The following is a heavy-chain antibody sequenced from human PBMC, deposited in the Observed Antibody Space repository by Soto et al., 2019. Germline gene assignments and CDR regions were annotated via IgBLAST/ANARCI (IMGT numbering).Heavy chain of an antibody. CDR3: ARHNWGTVALHCHLDV. CDR1: GGPISGFY. J-gene: IGHJ6*04. CDR2: HSSSGGT. V-gene: IGHV4-59*08. Sequence: QVQLQESGPGLVKPSETLYLSCVVSGGPISGFYWSWIRQPPGKGLEWIVCHSSSGGTNYNPSLESRVSISVDTCKTLFSLKVTSVTATDTAMYNCARHNWGTVALHCHLDVWGTGTRVTVSP. D-gene: IGHD7-27*01.